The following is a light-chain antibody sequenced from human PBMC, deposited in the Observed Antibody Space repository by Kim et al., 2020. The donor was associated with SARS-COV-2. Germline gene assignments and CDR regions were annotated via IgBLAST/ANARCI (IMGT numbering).Light chain of an antibody. CDR3: QSYAGNNVI. CDR1: SGSIDDNY. V-gene: IGLV6-57*04. Sequence: NFMLTQPHSVSESPGKTVTISCTRSSGSIDDNYVQWYQQRPGGVPTTVIYEDDQRPSGVSDRFSGSIDSSSNSASLTISGLKTEDEADYYCQSYAGNNVIFGGGTQLTVL. CDR2: EDD. J-gene: IGLJ2*01.